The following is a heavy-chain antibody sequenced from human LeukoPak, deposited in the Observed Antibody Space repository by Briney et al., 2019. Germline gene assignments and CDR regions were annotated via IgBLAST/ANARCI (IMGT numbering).Heavy chain of an antibody. CDR1: GFTFSNAW. V-gene: IGHV3-11*04. J-gene: IGHJ6*03. Sequence: PGGSLRLSCAASGFTFSNAWMSWVRQAPGKGLEWLSYISSGGDSIYYADSVKGRFTISRDNAKNSVSLQMNSLRAEDTAVYYCASGSYGSGFYYFYYMDVWGKGTTVTVSS. CDR2: ISSGGDSI. CDR3: ASGSYGSGFYYFYYMDV. D-gene: IGHD3-10*01.